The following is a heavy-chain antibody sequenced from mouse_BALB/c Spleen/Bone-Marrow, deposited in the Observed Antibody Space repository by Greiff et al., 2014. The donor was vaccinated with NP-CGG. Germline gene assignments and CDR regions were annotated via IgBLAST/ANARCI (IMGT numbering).Heavy chain of an antibody. V-gene: IGHV5-4*02. J-gene: IGHJ4*01. CDR2: ISDGSTYT. Sequence: EVMLVESGGGLVKPGGSLKLSCAASGFTFSDYYMYWVRQTPEKRLEWVATISDGSTYTYYPDSVKGRFTISRDNAKNNLYLQMSSLKSEDTALYYCARDRAVQGYAMDYWGQGTSVTVSS. D-gene: IGHD1-1*01. CDR3: ARDRAVQGYAMDY. CDR1: GFTFSDYY.